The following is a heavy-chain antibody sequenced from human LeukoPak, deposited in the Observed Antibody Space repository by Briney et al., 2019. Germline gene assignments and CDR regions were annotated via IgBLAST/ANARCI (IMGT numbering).Heavy chain of an antibody. J-gene: IGHJ4*02. CDR2: IHYSGST. Sequence: KTSETLSLTCAVYGGSISSYYWSWIRQPPGKALEWIGYIHYSGSTDYNPSLKSRVTISVDTSKNQFSLKLSSVTAADTAVYYCARHLRYYGSGTYFDYWGQGTLVTVSS. CDR1: GGSISSYY. CDR3: ARHLRYYGSGTYFDY. V-gene: IGHV4-59*08. D-gene: IGHD3-10*01.